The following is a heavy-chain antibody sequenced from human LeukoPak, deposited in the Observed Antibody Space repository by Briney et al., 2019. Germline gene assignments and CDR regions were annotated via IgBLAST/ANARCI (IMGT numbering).Heavy chain of an antibody. D-gene: IGHD6-13*01. CDR1: GXTFSSFA. V-gene: IGHV3-64D*06. CDR2: INSNGDIT. CDR3: VKSPHASSSYFDY. J-gene: IGHJ4*02. Sequence: GGSLRLSCSASGXTFSSFAMHWVRQAPGKGLEYVSAINSNGDITDYADSVKGRFTISRGNSKNTLFLQMSSLRAEDTAVYYCVKSPHASSSYFDYWGQGTLVTVSS.